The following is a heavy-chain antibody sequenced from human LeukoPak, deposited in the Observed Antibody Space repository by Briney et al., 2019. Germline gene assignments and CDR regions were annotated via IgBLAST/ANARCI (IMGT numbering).Heavy chain of an antibody. CDR1: GLTFSTYG. CDR2: IGGSGETT. V-gene: IGHV3-23*01. J-gene: IGHJ6*02. D-gene: IGHD5-18*01. CDR3: ARVGTDYYYGMDV. Sequence: GGSLRLSCAASGLTFSTYGMSWVRQAPGKGLEWVAIIGGSGETTIYGDSVKGRLTISRDNSKNTVYLQMNSLRVEDTAVYYCARVGTDYYYGMDVWGQGTTVTVSS.